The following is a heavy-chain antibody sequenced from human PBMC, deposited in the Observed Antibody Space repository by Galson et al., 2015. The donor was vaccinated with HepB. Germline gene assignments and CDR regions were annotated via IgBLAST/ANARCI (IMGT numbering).Heavy chain of an antibody. J-gene: IGHJ4*02. V-gene: IGHV3-66*01. Sequence: SLRLSCAVSGFTVSSNYMSWVRQAPGKGLEWISVIYSGGSTYYADSVKGRFTISRDNSKNTLYLQMNSLRAEDTAVYYCAKDFVVAPRDEYYFDYWGQGTLVTVSS. D-gene: IGHD2-15*01. CDR1: GFTVSSNY. CDR2: IYSGGST. CDR3: AKDFVVAPRDEYYFDY.